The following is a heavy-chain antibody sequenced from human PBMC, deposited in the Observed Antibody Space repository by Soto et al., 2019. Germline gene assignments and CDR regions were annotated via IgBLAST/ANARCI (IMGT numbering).Heavy chain of an antibody. CDR1: GSTFSNYW. CDR2: INPDGSTT. CDR3: VRDLGIGGFADY. Sequence: GGSLRLSCVASGSTFSNYWMHWVRQAPGQGLVWVSRINPDGSTTLYADSVKGRFTISRDNAKDTLNLQMNNLRAGDTAVYYCVRDLGIGGFADYWGQGILVTVSS. J-gene: IGHJ4*02. D-gene: IGHD2-15*01. V-gene: IGHV3-74*01.